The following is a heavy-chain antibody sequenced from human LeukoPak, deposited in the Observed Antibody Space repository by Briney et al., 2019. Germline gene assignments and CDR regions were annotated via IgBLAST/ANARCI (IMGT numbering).Heavy chain of an antibody. CDR3: IKDRIGTWSFDH. J-gene: IGHJ4*02. CDR1: GFTFSGHF. CDR2: ISINGDKT. D-gene: IGHD1-26*01. V-gene: IGHV3-64D*06. Sequence: PGGSLRLSCSASGFTFSGHFMHWVRQAPGKGLEYVSSISINGDKTYYAESVKGSFTISRDNSKNTLYLQLSSLRVEDTAVYYCIKDRIGTWSFDHWGQGTLLTVSS.